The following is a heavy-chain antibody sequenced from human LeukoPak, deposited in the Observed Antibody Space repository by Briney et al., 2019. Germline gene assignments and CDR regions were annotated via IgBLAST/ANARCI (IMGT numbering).Heavy chain of an antibody. Sequence: SETLSLTCTVSGGSISSSSYYWGWIRQPPGKGLEWIGYIYYSGSTNYNPSLKSRVTISIDTSKNQFSLKLNSVTAADTAVYYCARGYCSGGSCYSYYYYNYMDVWGKGTTVTVSS. CDR2: IYYSGST. D-gene: IGHD2-15*01. V-gene: IGHV4-61*05. CDR1: GGSISSSSYY. CDR3: ARGYCSGGSCYSYYYYNYMDV. J-gene: IGHJ6*03.